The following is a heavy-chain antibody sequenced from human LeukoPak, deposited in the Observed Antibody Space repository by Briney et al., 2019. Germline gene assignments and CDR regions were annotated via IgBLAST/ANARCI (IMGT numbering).Heavy chain of an antibody. CDR2: IIPIFGIA. Sequence: GASVKVSCKASGGTFSSYAISWVRQAPGQGLEWMGRIIPIFGIANYAQKFQGRVTITADKSTSTAYMELSSLRSEDTAVYYCASGCLYGSGSYSPFDYWGQGTLVTVSS. CDR3: ASGCLYGSGSYSPFDY. CDR1: GGTFSSYA. D-gene: IGHD3-10*01. V-gene: IGHV1-69*04. J-gene: IGHJ4*02.